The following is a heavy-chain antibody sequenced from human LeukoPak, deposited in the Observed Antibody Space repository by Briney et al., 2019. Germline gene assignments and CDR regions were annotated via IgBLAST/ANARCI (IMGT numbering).Heavy chain of an antibody. CDR1: GYSIRSGYY. J-gene: IGHJ4*02. CDR3: ARDVVAAAGTWDY. Sequence: SETLSLTCTVSGYSIRSGYYWGWIRQPPGKGLEWIGSIYHSGGTYYNPSLKSRVTISVDTSKNQFSLKLSSVTAADTAVYYCARDVVAAAGTWDYWGQGTLVTVSS. D-gene: IGHD6-13*01. V-gene: IGHV4-38-2*02. CDR2: IYHSGGT.